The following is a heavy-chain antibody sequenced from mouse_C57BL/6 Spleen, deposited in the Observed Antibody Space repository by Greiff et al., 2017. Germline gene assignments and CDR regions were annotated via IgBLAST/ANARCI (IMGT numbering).Heavy chain of an antibody. CDR1: GYTFTSYW. CDR3: ARNPGGYTDY. CDR2: IHPNSGST. J-gene: IGHJ2*01. D-gene: IGHD1-1*02. Sequence: QVQLQQPGAELVKPGASVKLSCKASGYTFTSYWMHWVKQRPGQGLEWIGMIHPNSGSTNYNEKFKSKATLTVDKSSSTAYMQLSSLTSEDAAVYYCARNPGGYTDYWGQGTTLTVSS. V-gene: IGHV1-64*01.